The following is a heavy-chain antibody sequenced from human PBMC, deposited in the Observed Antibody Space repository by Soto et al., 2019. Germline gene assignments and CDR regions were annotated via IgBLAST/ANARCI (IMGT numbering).Heavy chain of an antibody. CDR1: GFKFSDYW. V-gene: IGHV3-7*03. CDR2: IKHDTSEA. J-gene: IGHJ4*02. CDR3: ARDGLLFSGPYRPSRFDY. Sequence: GGSLRLSCAASGFKFSDYWMSWVRQAPGKGLEWVGNIKHDTSEAHYADSVKGRFTITRDNIKNFLFLQMNGLRSDDTAPYYCARDGLLFSGPYRPSRFDYWGLGTLVTVSS. D-gene: IGHD3-16*02.